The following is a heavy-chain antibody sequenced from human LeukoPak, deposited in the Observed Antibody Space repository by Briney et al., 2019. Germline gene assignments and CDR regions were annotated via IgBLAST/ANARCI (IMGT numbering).Heavy chain of an antibody. V-gene: IGHV4-34*01. D-gene: IGHD5-24*01. CDR3: ARGRWLQQYYYYYMDV. J-gene: IGHJ6*03. Sequence: SETLSLTCAVYGGSFSGYYWSWIRQPPGKGLEWIGEINHSGSTNYNPSLKSRVTTSVDTSKNQFSLKLSSVTAADTAVYYCARGRWLQQYYYYYMDVWGKGTTVTVSS. CDR1: GGSFSGYY. CDR2: INHSGST.